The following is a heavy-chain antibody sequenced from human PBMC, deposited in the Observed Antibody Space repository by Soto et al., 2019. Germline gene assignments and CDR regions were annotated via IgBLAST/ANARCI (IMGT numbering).Heavy chain of an antibody. J-gene: IGHJ6*02. V-gene: IGHV1-69*01. CDR1: GGTFSSYA. CDR3: ARDETSGQHPYYGMDV. Sequence: QVQLVQSGAEVKKPGSSVKVSCKASGGTFSSYAISWVRQAPGQGLEWMGGIIPIFGTANYAQKFQGRVTITADESTSTAYMELSSLSSEDTAVYYCARDETSGQHPYYGMDVWGQGTTVTVSS. D-gene: IGHD3-10*01. CDR2: IIPIFGTA.